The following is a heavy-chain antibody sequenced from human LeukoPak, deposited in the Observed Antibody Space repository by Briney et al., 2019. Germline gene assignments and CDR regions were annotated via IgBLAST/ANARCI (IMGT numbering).Heavy chain of an antibody. V-gene: IGHV4-59*08. CDR3: ARQPNKNFFDY. CDR2: IYYSGGT. Sequence: VXGXSISSYYWSWIRQPPGKGLEWIGYIYYSGGTNYNPSLKSRVTMSVDTSRNQFSLKVTSATAADTAVYYCARQPNKNFFDYWGPGTPVTVSS. J-gene: IGHJ4*02. CDR1: GXSISSYY.